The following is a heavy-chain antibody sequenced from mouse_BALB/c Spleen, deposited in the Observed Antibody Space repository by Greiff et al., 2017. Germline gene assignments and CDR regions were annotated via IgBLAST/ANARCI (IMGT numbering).Heavy chain of an antibody. Sequence: QVQLQQPGAELVKPGASVKLSCKASGYTFTSYYMYWVKQRPGQGLEWIGGINPSNGGTNFNEKFKSKATLTVDKSSSTAYMQLSSLTSEDSAVYYCTRSNDYDYFDYWGQGTTLTVSA. D-gene: IGHD2-4*01. CDR3: TRSNDYDYFDY. CDR2: INPSNGGT. CDR1: GYTFTSYY. V-gene: IGHV1S81*02. J-gene: IGHJ2*01.